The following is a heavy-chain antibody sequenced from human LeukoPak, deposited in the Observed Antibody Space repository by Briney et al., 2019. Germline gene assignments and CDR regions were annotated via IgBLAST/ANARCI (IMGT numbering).Heavy chain of an antibody. Sequence: GGSLRLSCAASGFTFSSYWMHWVRQAPGKGLEWVANIKQDGSEKYYVDSVKGRFTISRDNAKNSLYLQMNSLRAEDTAVYYCAREQWLSYFDYWGQGTLVTVSS. V-gene: IGHV3-7*01. CDR3: AREQWLSYFDY. CDR1: GFTFSSYW. CDR2: IKQDGSEK. D-gene: IGHD6-19*01. J-gene: IGHJ4*02.